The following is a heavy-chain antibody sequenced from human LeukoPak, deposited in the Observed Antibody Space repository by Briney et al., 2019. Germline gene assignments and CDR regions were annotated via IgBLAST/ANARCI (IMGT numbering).Heavy chain of an antibody. Sequence: GGSLRLSXAASGFTFSNAWMNWVRQAPGKGLEWVGRIKSKTDGGTTDYAAPVKGRFTISRDGSKNTLYLQMNSLKTEDTAIYYCTTDQYSGTMTFDHWGQGTLVTVSS. CDR3: TTDQYSGTMTFDH. CDR1: GFTFSNAW. CDR2: IKSKTDGGTT. D-gene: IGHD3-22*01. J-gene: IGHJ4*02. V-gene: IGHV3-15*01.